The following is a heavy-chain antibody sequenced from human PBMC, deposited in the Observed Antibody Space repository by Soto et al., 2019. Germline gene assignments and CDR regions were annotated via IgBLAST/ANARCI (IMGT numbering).Heavy chain of an antibody. CDR3: ASLTVTDYFDY. D-gene: IGHD4-4*01. Sequence: GSLRLSCEASGFIFSDFGMHWVRQAPGKGLEWVANIKQDGSEKYYVDSVKGRFTISRDNAKNSLYLQMNSLRAEDTAVYYCASLTVTDYFDYWGQGTLVTVSS. J-gene: IGHJ4*02. V-gene: IGHV3-7*01. CDR1: GFIFSDFG. CDR2: IKQDGSEK.